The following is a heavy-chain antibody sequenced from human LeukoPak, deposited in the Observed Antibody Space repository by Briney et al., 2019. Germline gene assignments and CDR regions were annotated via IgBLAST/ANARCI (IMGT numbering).Heavy chain of an antibody. V-gene: IGHV3-23*01. CDR1: GFTSSSYA. CDR2: VSGSGDRM. CDR3: AKAAAAPGFDF. Sequence: GGSLRLSCAASGFTSSSYALNWVRQAPGKGLEWVATVSGSGDRMYHADSVKGRFTISRDKSKNTIYLQMNSLRAEDTALYYCAKAAAAPGFDFWGQGTLVTVSS. D-gene: IGHD6-13*01. J-gene: IGHJ4*02.